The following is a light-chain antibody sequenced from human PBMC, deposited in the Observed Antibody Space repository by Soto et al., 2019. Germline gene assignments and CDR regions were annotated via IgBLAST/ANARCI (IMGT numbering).Light chain of an antibody. V-gene: IGKV1-6*01. CDR2: AAS. Sequence: AIQMTQSPSSLSASVGDRVTISCRASQGIRADLGWYQHKPGKAPRLLIYAASSLQGGVPSRFSGTGSGTDFTLTINNLQPEDSATYYCLQDYNYPRTFGQGTKLGI. CDR1: QGIRAD. CDR3: LQDYNYPRT. J-gene: IGKJ2*02.